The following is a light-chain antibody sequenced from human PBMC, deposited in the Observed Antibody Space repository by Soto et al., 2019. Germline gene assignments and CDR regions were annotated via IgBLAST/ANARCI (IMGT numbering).Light chain of an antibody. J-gene: IGLJ2*01. CDR1: SSDVGSYNL. V-gene: IGLV2-23*01. Sequence: QSALTQPASVSGSPGQSITISCTGTSSDVGSYNLVSWYQQHPGKAPKLMIYEGSKRPSGVSNRFSGSKSGNTASLTISGLQAEDEADYYCGSYPGSSPFFGGGTKVTVL. CDR2: EGS. CDR3: GSYPGSSPF.